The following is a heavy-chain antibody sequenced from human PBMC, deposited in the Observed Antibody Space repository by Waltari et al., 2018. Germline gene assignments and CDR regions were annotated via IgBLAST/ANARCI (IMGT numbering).Heavy chain of an antibody. D-gene: IGHD2-21*01. Sequence: QVQLVESGGGVVQPGRSLRLSCAAYGFTFSSYGMHWVRQAPGKGLEWVAVIWYDGSNKYYADSVKGRFTISRDNSKNTLYLQMNSLRAEDTAVYYCAKERLAYYPSNMDVWGKGTTVTVSS. V-gene: IGHV3-33*06. CDR3: AKERLAYYPSNMDV. J-gene: IGHJ6*04. CDR1: GFTFSSYG. CDR2: IWYDGSNK.